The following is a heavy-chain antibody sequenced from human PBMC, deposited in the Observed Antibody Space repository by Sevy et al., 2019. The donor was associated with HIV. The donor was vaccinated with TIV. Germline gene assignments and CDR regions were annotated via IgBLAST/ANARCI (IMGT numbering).Heavy chain of an antibody. Sequence: SETLPLTCAVSGDSVSSGYWSWIRQPPGKGLEWIGYFYYSGRTNYNPSLKSRVTISVDTSKNQFSLKLTSVTAADTAVYYCAEVSPSYYYGVGAWGQGTTVTVSS. J-gene: IGHJ6*02. CDR1: GDSVSSGY. V-gene: IGHV4-59*02. CDR2: FYYSGRT. CDR3: AEVSPSYYYGVGA.